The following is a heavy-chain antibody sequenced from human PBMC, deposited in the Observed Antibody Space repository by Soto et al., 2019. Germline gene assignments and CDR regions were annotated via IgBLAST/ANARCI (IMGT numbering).Heavy chain of an antibody. D-gene: IGHD2-2*02. CDR2: INPSDDRI. J-gene: IGHJ5*02. CDR3: ARGVCTSCYSGVNWFDP. CDR1: GYTFTSYY. V-gene: IGHV1-46*01. Sequence: QVQLVQSGAEVKKPGASVKVSCKASGYTFTSYYLHWVRQAPGQGLEWMGIINPSDDRITYAQKFADRVTMTRDTSTTTVYMELHSLTSEDTAVYYCARGVCTSCYSGVNWFDPWGQGTLVTVSS.